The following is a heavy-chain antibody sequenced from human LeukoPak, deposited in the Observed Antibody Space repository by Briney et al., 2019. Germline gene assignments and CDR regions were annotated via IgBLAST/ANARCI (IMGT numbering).Heavy chain of an antibody. D-gene: IGHD4-23*01. CDR3: AKDMGDRDYGGNSPPFDY. CDR1: GFTFSSYG. V-gene: IGHV3-30*02. Sequence: GGSLRLSCAASGFTFSSYGMHWVRQAPGKGLEWVAFIRYDGSNKYYADSVKGRFTISRDNSKNTLYPQMNSLRAEDTAVYYCAKDMGDRDYGGNSPPFDYWGQGTLVTVSS. J-gene: IGHJ4*02. CDR2: IRYDGSNK.